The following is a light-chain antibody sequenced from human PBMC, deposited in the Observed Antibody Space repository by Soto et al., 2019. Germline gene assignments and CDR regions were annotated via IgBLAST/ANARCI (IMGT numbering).Light chain of an antibody. CDR3: QQYGSSGT. J-gene: IGKJ1*01. CDR1: QSIGNW. Sequence: DIHLTQSPYRKCHSXGYRPTVTFRASQSIGNWLAWHQQRPGKAPKLLIYKASNLETGVPSRFSGSGSGTDFTLTISRLEPEDFAVYYCQQYGSSGTFGQGTKVDIK. CDR2: KAS. V-gene: IGKV1-5*03.